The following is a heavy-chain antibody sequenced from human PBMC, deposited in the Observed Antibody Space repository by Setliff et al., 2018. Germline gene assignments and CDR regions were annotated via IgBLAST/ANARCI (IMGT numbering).Heavy chain of an antibody. CDR1: DVSISGYY. CDR3: ARAPGRRSGYDPYYFDY. D-gene: IGHD5-12*01. CDR2: IFYTGST. J-gene: IGHJ4*02. V-gene: IGHV4-59*01. Sequence: PSETLSLTCTVSDVSISGYYWSWIRQPPGKGLEWMGSIFYTGSTYYNPSLRSRVTISVDTSKNQFSLKLSSVTAADTAVYYCARAPGRRSGYDPYYFDYWGQGTLVTVSS.